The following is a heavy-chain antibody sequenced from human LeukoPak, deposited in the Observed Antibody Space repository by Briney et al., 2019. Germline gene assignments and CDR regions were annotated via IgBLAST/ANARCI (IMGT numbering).Heavy chain of an antibody. J-gene: IGHJ4*02. CDR1: GYTFTNSY. Sequence: ASVKVSCKTSGYTFTNSYIHWVRQAPGQGLEWMGWMNPNSGNTGYAQKFQGRVTMTRNTSISTAYMELSSLRSEDTAVYYCARCSSTSCPQDLDYWGQGTLVTVSS. V-gene: IGHV1-8*02. CDR2: MNPNSGNT. CDR3: ARCSSTSCPQDLDY. D-gene: IGHD2-2*01.